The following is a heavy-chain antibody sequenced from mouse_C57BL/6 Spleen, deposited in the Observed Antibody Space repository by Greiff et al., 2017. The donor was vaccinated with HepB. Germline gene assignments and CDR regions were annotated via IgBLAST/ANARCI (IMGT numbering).Heavy chain of an antibody. D-gene: IGHD4-1*01. J-gene: IGHJ3*01. CDR1: GYTFTSYW. Sequence: QVQLQQPGAELVKPGASVKMSCKASGYTFTSYWITWVKQRPGQGLEWIGDIYPGSGSTNYNEKFKSKATLTVDTSSSTAYMQLSSLTSEDSAVYYCASRTGTGLPSFAYWGQGTLVTVSA. V-gene: IGHV1-55*01. CDR2: IYPGSGST. CDR3: ASRTGTGLPSFAY.